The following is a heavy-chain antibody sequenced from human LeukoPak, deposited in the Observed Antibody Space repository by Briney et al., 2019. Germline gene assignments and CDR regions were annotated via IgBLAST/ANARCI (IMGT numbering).Heavy chain of an antibody. CDR3: ARDAKLFGAFDL. CDR1: GGSLSSYY. CDR2: LYYSGST. J-gene: IGHJ3*01. Sequence: SETLSLTCTVSGGSLSSYYWSWIRQPPGEKLEWIGYLYYSGSTNYNPSLGSRVTISAESSKNQFSLKLTSVTAADTAVYHCARDAKLFGAFDLWGPGTMVSVS. D-gene: IGHD3-10*02. V-gene: IGHV4-59*01.